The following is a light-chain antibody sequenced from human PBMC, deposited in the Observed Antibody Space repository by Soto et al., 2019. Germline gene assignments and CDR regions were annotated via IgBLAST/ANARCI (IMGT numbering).Light chain of an antibody. CDR3: QLYGPWPLT. CDR1: QSVGNN. Sequence: EIVLTQSPATLSVSPGERATLSCRASQSVGNNFAWYQQKPGQAPRLLIFATSTRATGVPARFSGRGSGTEYTLTISSCQLSDFAVTYSQLYGPWPLTFGGGANVEIE. CDR2: ATS. J-gene: IGKJ4*01. V-gene: IGKV3-15*01.